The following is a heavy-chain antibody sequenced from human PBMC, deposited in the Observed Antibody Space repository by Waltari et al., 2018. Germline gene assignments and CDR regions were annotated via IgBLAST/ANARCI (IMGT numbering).Heavy chain of an antibody. D-gene: IGHD1-1*01. V-gene: IGHV6-1*01. CDR2: TFYCDKWYT. J-gene: IGHJ4*02. CDR1: GDSVSSNTAA. Sequence: QVHLQQSGPGLLNPSQTLSLTCAISGDSVSSNTAAFNWVRQSPSRGLEWLGKTFYCDKWYTTYAYSVKGRITSNADTSKNQFSLIMNSVTPGDTAVYYCARYTDATAALDFWGQGTLITVSS. CDR3: ARYTDATAALDF.